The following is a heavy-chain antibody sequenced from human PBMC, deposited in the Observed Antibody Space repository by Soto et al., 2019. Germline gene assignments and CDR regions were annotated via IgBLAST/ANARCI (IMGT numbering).Heavy chain of an antibody. CDR1: GGSFSGYY. D-gene: IGHD5-12*01. V-gene: IGHV4-34*01. J-gene: IGHJ2*01. Sequence: QVQLQQWGAGLLKPSETLSLTCAVYGGSFSGYYWSWIRQPPGKGLEWIGEINHSGSTNYNPSLKSLVTMSVDTSKNQFSLKLSSVTAADTAVYYCARAMVATRYFDLWGRGTLVTVSS. CDR2: INHSGST. CDR3: ARAMVATRYFDL.